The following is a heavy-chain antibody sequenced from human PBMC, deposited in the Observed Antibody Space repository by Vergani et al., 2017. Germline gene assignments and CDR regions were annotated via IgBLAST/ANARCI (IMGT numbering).Heavy chain of an antibody. V-gene: IGHV3-30*02. J-gene: IGHJ4*02. D-gene: IGHD3-10*01. CDR3: AKDVYYGSGLYYFDY. Sequence: QVQLVESGGGLVQPGGSLRLSCAASEFLLSNYGMHWVRQAPGRGVEWVAFIRYDGINKYYADSVKGRFTISRDNSKNTLYLQMNSLRAEDTAVYYCAKDVYYGSGLYYFDYWGQGTLVTVSS. CDR2: IRYDGINK. CDR1: EFLLSNYG.